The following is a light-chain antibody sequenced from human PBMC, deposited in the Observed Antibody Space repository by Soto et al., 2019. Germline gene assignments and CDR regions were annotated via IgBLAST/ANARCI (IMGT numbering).Light chain of an antibody. J-gene: IGLJ1*01. CDR2: AVS. V-gene: IGLV2-14*01. Sequence: QSVLTQPASVSGSPGQSITISCTGTSSDVGGYNSVSWYQQHPGKVPKIMIYAVSIRPSGVPDRFSGSKSGNTASLTISGLQAEDEADYYCSSYTSIPALVFGNGTKLTVL. CDR1: SSDVGGYNS. CDR3: SSYTSIPALV.